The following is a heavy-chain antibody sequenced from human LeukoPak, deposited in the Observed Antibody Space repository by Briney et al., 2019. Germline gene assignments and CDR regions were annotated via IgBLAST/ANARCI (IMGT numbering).Heavy chain of an antibody. Sequence: SETLSLTCTVSGGSISSYYWSWIRQPPGKGPEWIGEINHSGSTNYNPSLKSRVTISVDTSKNQFSLKLSSVTAADTAVYYCARRTTMVRGVIPFYHYYMDVWGKGTTVTISS. D-gene: IGHD3-10*01. J-gene: IGHJ6*03. CDR1: GGSISSYY. V-gene: IGHV4-34*01. CDR2: INHSGST. CDR3: ARRTTMVRGVIPFYHYYMDV.